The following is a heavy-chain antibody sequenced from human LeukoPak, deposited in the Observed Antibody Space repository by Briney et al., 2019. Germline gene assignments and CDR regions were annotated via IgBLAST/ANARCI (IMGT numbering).Heavy chain of an antibody. CDR3: ARWDDTYYFDY. V-gene: IGHV3-30-3*01. Sequence: GGSLRLSCAVSGFTFSSYAMHWVRQAPGKGLEWVAVISYDGSNKYYADSVKGRFTISRDNSKNTLYLQMNSLRAEDTAVYYCARWDDTYYFDYWGQGTLVTVSS. J-gene: IGHJ4*02. CDR1: GFTFSSYA. D-gene: IGHD3-22*01. CDR2: ISYDGSNK.